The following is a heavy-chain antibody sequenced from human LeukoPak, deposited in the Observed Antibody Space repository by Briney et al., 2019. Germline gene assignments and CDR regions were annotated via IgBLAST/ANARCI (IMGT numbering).Heavy chain of an antibody. V-gene: IGHV3-53*01. CDR1: GFTVSINY. D-gene: IGHD1-26*01. CDR2: IYSGGST. Sequence: GGSLRLSFAASGFTVSINYMSWVRQAPGKGLEWVSVIYSGGSTYYADSVKGRFTISRDNSKNTLYLRMNSLRADDTAVYYCATSGGYYQFDYWGQGTLVTVSS. CDR3: ATSGGYYQFDY. J-gene: IGHJ4*02.